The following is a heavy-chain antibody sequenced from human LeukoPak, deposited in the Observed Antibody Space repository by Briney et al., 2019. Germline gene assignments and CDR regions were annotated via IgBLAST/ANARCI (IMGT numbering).Heavy chain of an antibody. J-gene: IGHJ4*02. Sequence: SETLSLTCSVSGDSVTSYYWGWIRQPPGKGLEWIGSIYYSGSTYYNPSLKSRVTISVDTSKNQFSLKLSSVTAADTAVYYCARDRGSDFDYWGQGTLVTVSS. V-gene: IGHV4-39*07. CDR3: ARDRGSDFDY. CDR2: IYYSGST. D-gene: IGHD1-26*01. CDR1: GDSVTSYY.